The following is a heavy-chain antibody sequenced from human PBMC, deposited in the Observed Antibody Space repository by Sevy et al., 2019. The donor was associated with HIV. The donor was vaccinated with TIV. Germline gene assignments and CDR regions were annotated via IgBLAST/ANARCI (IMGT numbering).Heavy chain of an antibody. CDR3: ARDDTASYLPVS. CDR1: GFTFSDYS. Sequence: GGSLRLSCAASGFTFSDYSLNWVRQAPGKGLEWVSYISRSGTTRHYADSVRGRFTISRDDAKNSLYLQMSSLRDDYTAVYYCARDDTASYLPVSWGQGTLVTVSS. CDR2: ISRSGTTR. V-gene: IGHV3-48*02. J-gene: IGHJ4*02. D-gene: IGHD3-10*01.